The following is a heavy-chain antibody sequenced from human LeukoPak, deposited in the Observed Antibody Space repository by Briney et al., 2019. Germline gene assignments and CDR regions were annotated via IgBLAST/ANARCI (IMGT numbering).Heavy chain of an antibody. CDR1: GFTLSRHS. CDR2: ISSTTTYI. J-gene: IGHJ6*03. V-gene: IGHV3-21*01. Sequence: PGGSLRLSCAASGFTLSRHSMNWVRQAPGKGLEWVSSISSTTTYIYYADSVAGRFTISRDNAKNSLYLQMNSLRAEDTAVYYCARFGGGTSYYYYMDVWGKGTTVTVSS. CDR3: ARFGGGTSYYYYMDV. D-gene: IGHD3-16*01.